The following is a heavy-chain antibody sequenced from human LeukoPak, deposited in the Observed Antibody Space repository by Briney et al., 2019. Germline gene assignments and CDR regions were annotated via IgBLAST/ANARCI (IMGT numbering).Heavy chain of an antibody. D-gene: IGHD3-10*01. CDR1: GGSFSGYY. CDR2: IIQSGNT. J-gene: IGHJ4*02. V-gene: IGHV4-34*01. Sequence: SETLSLTCAVYGGSFSGYYWNWIRQPPGKGLEWIGEIIQSGNTYYNPSLKSRVTISVDTSKNQFSLKLISVTAADTAVYYCTRGPRFGYPRYWGQGTLVTVSS. CDR3: TRGPRFGYPRY.